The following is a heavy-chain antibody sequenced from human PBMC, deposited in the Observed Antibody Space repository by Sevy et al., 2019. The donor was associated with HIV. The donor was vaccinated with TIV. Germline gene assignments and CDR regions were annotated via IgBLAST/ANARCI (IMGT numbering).Heavy chain of an antibody. CDR1: GGSISSVNW. D-gene: IGHD3-16*01. CDR3: AGGGETPRGFDP. V-gene: IGHV4-4*02. J-gene: IGHJ5*02. CDR2: IYHSGST. Sequence: SETLSLTCAVSGGSISSVNWWHWVRQPPGKGLEWIGEIYHSGSTNYNPSLKSRVTISVDNSKNQFSLKLGSVTAADTAGYYCAGGGETPRGFDPWGQGSLVTVSS.